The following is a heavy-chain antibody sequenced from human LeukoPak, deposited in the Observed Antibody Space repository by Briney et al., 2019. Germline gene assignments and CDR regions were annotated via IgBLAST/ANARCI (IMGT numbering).Heavy chain of an antibody. J-gene: IGHJ4*02. D-gene: IGHD6-19*01. V-gene: IGHV4-34*01. CDR3: ARGRSKRSSGSDY. CDR1: GGSFSGYY. CDR2: INHSGST. Sequence: PSETLSLTCAVYGGSFSGYYWSWIRQPPGKGLEWIGEINHSGSTNYNPSLKSRVTISVDTSKNQFSLKLSSVTAADTAVYYCARGRSKRSSGSDYWGQGTLVTVSS.